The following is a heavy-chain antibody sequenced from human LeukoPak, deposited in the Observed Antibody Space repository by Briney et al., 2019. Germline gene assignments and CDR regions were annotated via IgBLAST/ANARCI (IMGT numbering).Heavy chain of an antibody. J-gene: IGHJ6*03. CDR1: GGSFSGYY. CDR2: INHSGST. CDR3: ARGVDYYYYYMDV. Sequence: SETLSLTCAVYGGSFSGYYWSWIRQPPGKGLEWIGEINHSGSTNYNPSLKSRVTISVDTSKNQFSLKLSSVTAADTAVYYCARGVDYYYYYMDVWGKGTTVTVSS. V-gene: IGHV4-34*01.